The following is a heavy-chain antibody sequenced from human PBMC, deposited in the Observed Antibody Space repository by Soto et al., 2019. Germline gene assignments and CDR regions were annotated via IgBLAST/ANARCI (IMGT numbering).Heavy chain of an antibody. Sequence: SETLSLTCTVSGDSISDYFWSWIRQPPGKGLEWIGFIRYSGSTCYKPSLNSRVTISLDTSKSQFSLKLSSVTAADTAVYYCATTARNEVTGTVLHYWGQGTLVTVSS. CDR3: ATTARNEVTGTVLHY. CDR1: GDSISDYF. D-gene: IGHD6-19*01. CDR2: IRYSGST. J-gene: IGHJ4*02. V-gene: IGHV4-59*08.